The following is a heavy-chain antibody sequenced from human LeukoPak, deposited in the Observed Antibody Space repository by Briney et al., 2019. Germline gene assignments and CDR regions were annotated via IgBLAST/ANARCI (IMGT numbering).Heavy chain of an antibody. D-gene: IGHD1-26*01. CDR1: GGSITSGTYY. J-gene: IGHJ4*02. CDR3: ARLIVGTTHFDY. CDR2: IFSSGDT. V-gene: IGHV4-31*03. Sequence: NPSETLSLTCTVSGGSITSGTYYWIWIRHHPGQGLEWIGYIFSSGDTQYNPSLRSRVTMSVDTSKSQFSLKLSSVTAADTAVYYCARLIVGTTHFDYWGQGTLVTVSS.